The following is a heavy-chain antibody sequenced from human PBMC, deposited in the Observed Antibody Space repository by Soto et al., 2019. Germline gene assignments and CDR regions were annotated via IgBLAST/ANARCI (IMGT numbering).Heavy chain of an antibody. CDR3: ARFYSSGSFDY. V-gene: IGHV4-39*01. D-gene: IGHD6-19*01. Sequence: SETLSLTFTVSCGSISSSSYYWGWIRQPPGKGLEWIGSIYYSGSTYYNPSLKSRVTISVDTSKNQFSLKLSSVTAADTAVYYCARFYSSGSFDYWGQGTLVTVSS. J-gene: IGHJ4*02. CDR1: CGSISSSSYY. CDR2: IYYSGST.